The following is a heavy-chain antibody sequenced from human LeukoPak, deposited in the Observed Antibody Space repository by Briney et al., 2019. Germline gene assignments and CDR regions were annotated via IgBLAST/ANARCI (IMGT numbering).Heavy chain of an antibody. CDR3: ARDIGDSGGAVAGY. CDR2: ISWNSGSI. J-gene: IGHJ4*02. D-gene: IGHD6-19*01. V-gene: IGHV3-9*01. Sequence: GGSLRLSCAASGFTFDDYAMHWVRQAPGKGLEWVSGISWNSGSIGYADSVKGRFTISRDNAKNSLYLQMNSLRAEDTALYYCARDIGDSGGAVAGYWGQGTLVTVSS. CDR1: GFTFDDYA.